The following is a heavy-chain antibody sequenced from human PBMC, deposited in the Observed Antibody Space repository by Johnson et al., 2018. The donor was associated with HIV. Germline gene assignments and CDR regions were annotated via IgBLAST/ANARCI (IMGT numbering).Heavy chain of an antibody. CDR2: LYSGGST. V-gene: IGHV3-66*01. J-gene: IGHJ3*02. CDR1: GFTVSSNY. D-gene: IGHD6-13*01. Sequence: VQLVESGGGLVQPGGSLRLSCAASGFTVSSNYMNWVRQAPGQGLEWVSVLYSGGSTYYADSEKGRFPITRDNSKNTLYLQMNSLAAGDTAVYYCARGRPGGPNLLDAAGNDAFDIWGQGTMVTVSS. CDR3: ARGRPGGPNLLDAAGNDAFDI.